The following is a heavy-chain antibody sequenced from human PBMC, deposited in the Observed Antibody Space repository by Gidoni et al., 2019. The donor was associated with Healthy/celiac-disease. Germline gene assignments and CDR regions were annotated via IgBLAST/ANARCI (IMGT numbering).Heavy chain of an antibody. Sequence: QVQLQESGPGLVKPSQTLSLTCTVSGGSISSGSYYWGWIRQPAGKGLEWIGRIYTSGSTNYNPSLKSRVTISVDTSKNQFSLKLSSVTAADTAVYYCARSYYDILTGYYNVTAFDIWGQGTMVTVSS. J-gene: IGHJ3*02. CDR2: IYTSGST. CDR3: ARSYYDILTGYYNVTAFDI. V-gene: IGHV4-61*02. D-gene: IGHD3-9*01. CDR1: GGSISSGSYY.